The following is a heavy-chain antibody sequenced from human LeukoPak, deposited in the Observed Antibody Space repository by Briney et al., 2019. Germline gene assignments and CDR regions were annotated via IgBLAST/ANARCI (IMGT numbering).Heavy chain of an antibody. V-gene: IGHV4-38-2*02. CDR3: ARLVHWNDGSSGWFGAFDI. D-gene: IGHD6-19*01. J-gene: IGHJ3*02. CDR1: GYSISSGYY. CDR2: IYHSGST. Sequence: SETLSLTCTVSGYSISSGYYWGWIRQPPGKGLEWIGSIYHSGSTYYNPSLKSRVTISVDTSKNQFSLQLNSVTPEDTAVYYCARLVHWNDGSSGWFGAFDIWGQGTMVTVSS.